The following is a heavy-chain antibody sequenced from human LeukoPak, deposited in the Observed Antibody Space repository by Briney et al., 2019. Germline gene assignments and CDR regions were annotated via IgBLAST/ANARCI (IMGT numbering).Heavy chain of an antibody. V-gene: IGHV3-33*01. J-gene: IGHJ4*02. D-gene: IGHD6-13*01. Sequence: GGSLRLSCAASGCTFSSYGMHWGRQAPGKGLERVAVIWYDGSNKYYADSVKGRFTISRDNSKNTLYLQMNSLRAEDTAVYYCARAMYSSSWLGGYWGQGTLVTVSS. CDR1: GCTFSSYG. CDR2: IWYDGSNK. CDR3: ARAMYSSSWLGGY.